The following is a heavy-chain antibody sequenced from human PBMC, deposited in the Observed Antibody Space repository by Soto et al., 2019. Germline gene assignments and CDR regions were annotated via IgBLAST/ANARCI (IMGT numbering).Heavy chain of an antibody. Sequence: PVRVSCKASGATFSSYAISWVRQALGQGLEWMGGIIPIFGTANYAQKFQGRVTITADESTSTAYMELSSLRSDDTAVYYCARSPAGHRTRTTVSQFDYWGPGPLVTVSS. CDR1: GATFSSYA. CDR3: ARSPAGHRTRTTVSQFDY. V-gene: IGHV1-69*13. J-gene: IGHJ4*02. D-gene: IGHD6-13*01. CDR2: IIPIFGTA.